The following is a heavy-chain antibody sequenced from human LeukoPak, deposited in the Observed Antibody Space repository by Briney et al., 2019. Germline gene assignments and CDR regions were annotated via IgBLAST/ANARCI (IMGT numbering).Heavy chain of an antibody. V-gene: IGHV1-8*01. J-gene: IGHJ4*02. CDR2: MKPNSGNT. CDR3: ARGREYSTGPGFDY. Sequence: ASVKVSCKASGYTFTTNDINWVRQAPGQGPEWMGWMKPNSGNTGYAQKFQGRITMTRNTSISTAYMELRSLRSEDTAVYYCARGREYSTGPGFDYWGQGTLVTVSS. CDR1: GYTFTTND. D-gene: IGHD2-8*02.